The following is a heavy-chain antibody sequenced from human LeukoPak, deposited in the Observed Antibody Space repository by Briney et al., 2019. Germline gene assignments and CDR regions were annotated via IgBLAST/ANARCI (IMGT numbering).Heavy chain of an antibody. CDR3: ARDGDNWNYDY. CDR2: IYTSGST. CDR1: GGSISSGSYY. Sequence: SQTLSLTCTVSGGSISSGSYYWSWIRQPAGKGLEWIGRIYTSGSTNYNPSLKSRVTISVDTSKNQFSLKLSSVTAADTAVYYCARDGDNWNYDYWGQGTPVTVSS. V-gene: IGHV4-61*02. J-gene: IGHJ4*02. D-gene: IGHD1-7*01.